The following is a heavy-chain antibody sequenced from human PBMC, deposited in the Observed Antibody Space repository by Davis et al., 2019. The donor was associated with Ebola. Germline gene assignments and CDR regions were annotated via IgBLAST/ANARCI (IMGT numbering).Heavy chain of an antibody. CDR1: GYTFTSYA. J-gene: IGHJ4*02. V-gene: IGHV1-3*01. CDR3: ARDLLGAGTTDY. CDR2: INAGNGNT. D-gene: IGHD1/OR15-1a*01. Sequence: ASVKVSCKASGYTFTSYAMHWVRQAPGQRLEWMGWINAGNGNTKYSQKFQGRVTITRDTSASTAYMELSSLRSEDTAVYYCARDLLGAGTTDYWGQGTLVTVSS.